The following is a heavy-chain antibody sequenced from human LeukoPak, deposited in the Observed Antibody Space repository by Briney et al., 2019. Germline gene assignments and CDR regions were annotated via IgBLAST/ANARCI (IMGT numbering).Heavy chain of an antibody. CDR3: ATITYCTTTGRLEGRDY. CDR2: ISNSGNTI. J-gene: IGHJ4*02. V-gene: IGHV3-48*03. CDR1: GFTFSSYE. D-gene: IGHD2-8*01. Sequence: SGGSLRLSCAASGFTFSSYEMNWVRQAPGKGLEWVSYISNSGNTIHYADSVKGRFTISRDNAKNSLYLQMNSLRVEDTAVYYCATITYCTTTGRLEGRDYWGQGTLVTVSS.